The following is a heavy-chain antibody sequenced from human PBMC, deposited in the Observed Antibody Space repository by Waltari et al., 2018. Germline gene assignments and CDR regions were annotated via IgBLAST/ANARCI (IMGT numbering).Heavy chain of an antibody. CDR3: VKETLYNVHSLGDFQS. D-gene: IGHD1-26*01. Sequence: DVQLVQSGADVKKPGESLKISCQASGFSFASYGIAWVRQMPGKGLEWLGTIYPGDSDSRYSPSFQGQFTISADKSIRPAYLQWSSLKASDTAMYYCVKETLYNVHSLGDFQSWGQGTLVTVSS. J-gene: IGHJ1*01. CDR2: IYPGDSDS. V-gene: IGHV5-51*01. CDR1: GFSFASYG.